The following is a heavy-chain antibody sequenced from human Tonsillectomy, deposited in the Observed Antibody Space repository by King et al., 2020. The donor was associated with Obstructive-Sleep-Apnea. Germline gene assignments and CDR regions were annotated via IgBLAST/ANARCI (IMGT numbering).Heavy chain of an antibody. D-gene: IGHD3-10*01. CDR2: MNPNSGNT. Sequence: VQLVESGAEVKKPGASVKVSCKASGYTFTSYDINWVRQATGQGLEWMGWMNPNSGNTGYAQKFQGRVTMTRNTSISTAYMELSSLRSEDTAVYYCARTRLLYGSGRMGPYFQHWGQGTLVTVSS. J-gene: IGHJ1*01. CDR1: GYTFTSYD. CDR3: ARTRLLYGSGRMGPYFQH. V-gene: IGHV1-8*01.